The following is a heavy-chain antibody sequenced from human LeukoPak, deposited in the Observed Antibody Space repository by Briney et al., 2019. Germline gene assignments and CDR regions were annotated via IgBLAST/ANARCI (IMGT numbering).Heavy chain of an antibody. Sequence: PSETLSLTCTVSGGSISGYYWSWIRQPPGKGLEWIGYIYYSGSTNYNPSLKSRVTISVDTSKNQFSLKLSSVTAADTAVYYCARDRDGSGYFDYWGQGTLVTVSS. CDR1: GGSISGYY. J-gene: IGHJ4*02. CDR2: IYYSGST. D-gene: IGHD3-10*01. CDR3: ARDRDGSGYFDY. V-gene: IGHV4-59*01.